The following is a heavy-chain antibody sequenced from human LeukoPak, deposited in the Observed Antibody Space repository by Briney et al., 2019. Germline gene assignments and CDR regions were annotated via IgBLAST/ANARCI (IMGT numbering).Heavy chain of an antibody. J-gene: IGHJ4*02. CDR1: GGSISSSSYY. CDR2: IYYSGST. D-gene: IGHD3-22*01. Sequence: SETLSLTCTVSGGSISSSSYYWGWIRQPPGKGLEWIGSIYYSGSTYYNPSLNIRVTISADTSKNQFSLNLRSVTAADTAVYYCAREILYDSTGYYLWGQGTLVTVSS. CDR3: AREILYDSTGYYL. V-gene: IGHV4-39*07.